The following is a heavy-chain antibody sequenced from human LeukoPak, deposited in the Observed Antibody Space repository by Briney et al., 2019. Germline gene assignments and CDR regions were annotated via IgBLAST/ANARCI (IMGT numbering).Heavy chain of an antibody. D-gene: IGHD1-14*01. CDR3: ARPVVTSCYQNHFDY. V-gene: IGHV5-51*01. J-gene: IGHJ4*02. CDR2: VYPGDSDT. Sequence: GESLKISCKGSGYSFTNYWIGWVRQMPGKGLEWMGIVYPGDSDTKYSPSFQGQVTISADKSISTAYLQWSSLKASDTAMYYCARPVVTSCYQNHFDYWGQGTLVTVSS. CDR1: GYSFTNYW.